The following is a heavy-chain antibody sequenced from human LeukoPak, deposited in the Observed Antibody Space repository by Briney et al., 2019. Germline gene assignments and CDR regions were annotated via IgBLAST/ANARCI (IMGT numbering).Heavy chain of an antibody. CDR1: GYTFSRYD. V-gene: IGHV1-8*03. J-gene: IGHJ5*02. CDR3: ARDGYCSGGSCYSNWFDP. Sequence: ASVKVSCKASGYTFSRYDINWVRQATGQGLEWLGWMNPNSGNTGYAQRLQGRVTITRNTSISTAYMELSSLRSEDTAVYYCARDGYCSGGSCYSNWFDPWGQGTLVTVSS. D-gene: IGHD2-15*01. CDR2: MNPNSGNT.